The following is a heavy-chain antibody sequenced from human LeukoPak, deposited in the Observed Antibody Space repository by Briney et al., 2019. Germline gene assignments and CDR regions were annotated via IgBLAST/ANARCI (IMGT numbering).Heavy chain of an antibody. J-gene: IGHJ4*02. Sequence: PGESLKISCKGSGYNFGTSWIGWVPQMPGKGLEWMGIIYPGDSDTRYTPSFQGQVTISVDKSITTAYLQWSSLKASDTAIYYCARRAHSGWLLASYFDCWGQGTLVTVSS. CDR2: IYPGDSDT. CDR1: GYNFGTSW. D-gene: IGHD6-19*01. CDR3: ARRAHSGWLLASYFDC. V-gene: IGHV5-51*01.